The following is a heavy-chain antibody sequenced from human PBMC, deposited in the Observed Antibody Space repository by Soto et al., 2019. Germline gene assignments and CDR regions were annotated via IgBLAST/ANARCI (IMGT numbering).Heavy chain of an antibody. D-gene: IGHD3-16*01. V-gene: IGHV4-59*01. CDR2: IYYSGST. CDR3: ARNYDYVWGSSRGPFEY. Sequence: SETLSLTCTVSGGSISSYYWSWVRQPPGKGLEWIGYIYYSGSTNYNPSLKSRVTISVDTSKNQFSLKLSSVTAADTAVYYCARNYDYVWGSSRGPFEYWGQGTLVTVSP. J-gene: IGHJ4*02. CDR1: GGSISSYY.